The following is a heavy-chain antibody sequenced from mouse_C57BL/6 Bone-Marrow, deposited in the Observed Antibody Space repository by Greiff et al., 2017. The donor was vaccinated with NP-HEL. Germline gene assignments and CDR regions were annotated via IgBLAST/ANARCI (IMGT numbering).Heavy chain of an antibody. Sequence: EVQLVESGGGLVQSGRSLRLSCATSGFTFSDFYMEWVRQAPGKGLEWIAASRNKANDYTTEYSASVKGRFIVSRDTSQSILYLQMNALRAEDTAIYYCARDAWIGAMDYWGQGTSVTVSS. V-gene: IGHV7-1*01. CDR2: SRNKANDYTT. J-gene: IGHJ4*01. CDR3: ARDAWIGAMDY. CDR1: GFTFSDFY.